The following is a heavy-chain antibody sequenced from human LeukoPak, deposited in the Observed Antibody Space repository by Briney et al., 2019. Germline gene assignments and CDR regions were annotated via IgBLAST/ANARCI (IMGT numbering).Heavy chain of an antibody. CDR1: GFTFSSYA. Sequence: GGSLRLSCAASGFTFSSYAMSWIRQAPGKGLEWVAVVGNSDNHIDYADSVKGRFTIARDDAKNSVYLQMNSLRVDDTATYFCVREQWYRFDYWGQGALVTVSS. CDR2: VGNSDNHI. CDR3: VREQWYRFDY. V-gene: IGHV3-11*01. D-gene: IGHD6-19*01. J-gene: IGHJ4*02.